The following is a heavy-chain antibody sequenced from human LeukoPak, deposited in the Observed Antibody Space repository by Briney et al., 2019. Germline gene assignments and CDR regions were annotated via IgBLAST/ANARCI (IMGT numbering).Heavy chain of an antibody. D-gene: IGHD3-22*01. CDR2: INHSGST. CDR1: GGSXSGYY. CDR3: ASRGDPRSSGYYHATNYYGMDV. J-gene: IGHJ6*02. V-gene: IGHV4-34*01. Sequence: SETLSLTCGVYGGSXSGYYWNWIRQPPGKGLEWIGEINHSGSTSYNPSLKSRVTISLDTSKNQFSLKLRSVTAADTAVYYCASRGDPRSSGYYHATNYYGMDVWGQGTTVTVSS.